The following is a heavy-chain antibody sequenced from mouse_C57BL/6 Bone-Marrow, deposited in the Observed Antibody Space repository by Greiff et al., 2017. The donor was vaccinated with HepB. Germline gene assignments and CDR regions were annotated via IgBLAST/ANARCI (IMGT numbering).Heavy chain of an antibody. J-gene: IGHJ3*01. D-gene: IGHD2-4*01. V-gene: IGHV1-81*01. CDR1: GYTFTSYG. Sequence: VQLQQSGAELARPGASVKLSCKASGYTFTSYGISWVKQRTGQGLEWIGEIYPRSGNTYYNEKFKGKATLTADKSSSTAYLELRSLTSDDSAVYFCARYDYVTWFAYWGQGALVTVSA. CDR2: IYPRSGNT. CDR3: ARYDYVTWFAY.